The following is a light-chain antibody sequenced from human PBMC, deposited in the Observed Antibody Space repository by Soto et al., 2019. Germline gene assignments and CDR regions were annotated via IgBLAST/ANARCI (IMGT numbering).Light chain of an antibody. J-gene: IGKJ5*01. Sequence: EMVFTQCRASLSWSPWERATLSCRDSQSLSSSLAWYQQKPGQAPRLLIYGASTRATGIPARFSGSGSGTEFTLTISSLQSEDFAVYYCQQYKNWPPITFGQGTRLE. CDR3: QQYKNWPPIT. CDR2: GAS. CDR1: QSLSSS. V-gene: IGKV3-15*01.